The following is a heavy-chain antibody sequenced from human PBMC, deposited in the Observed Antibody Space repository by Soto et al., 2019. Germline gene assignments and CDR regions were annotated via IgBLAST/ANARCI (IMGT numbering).Heavy chain of an antibody. Sequence: SETVSLTCAVYGGSFSGYYWSWIRQPPGKGLEWIGEINHSGSTNYNPSLKSRVTISVDASKNQFSLKLSSVTAADTAVYYCARYLMVRGVSNWGQGTLVTVSS. J-gene: IGHJ4*02. D-gene: IGHD3-10*01. CDR2: INHSGST. CDR3: ARYLMVRGVSN. CDR1: GGSFSGYY. V-gene: IGHV4-34*01.